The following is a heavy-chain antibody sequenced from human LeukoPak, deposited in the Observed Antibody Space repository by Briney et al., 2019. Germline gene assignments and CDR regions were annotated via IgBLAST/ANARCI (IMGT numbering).Heavy chain of an antibody. CDR2: IYYSGST. V-gene: IGHV4-59*01. J-gene: IGHJ6*03. Sequence: SETLSLTCTVSGGSISSYYWSWIRQPPGKGLEWIGYIYYSGSTNYNPSLKSRVTISVDTSKNQFSLKLSSVTAADTAVYYCARLADTVRGVMHYYYYYYMDVWGKGTTVTVSS. CDR3: ARLADTVRGVMHYYYYYYMDV. D-gene: IGHD3-10*01. CDR1: GGSISSYY.